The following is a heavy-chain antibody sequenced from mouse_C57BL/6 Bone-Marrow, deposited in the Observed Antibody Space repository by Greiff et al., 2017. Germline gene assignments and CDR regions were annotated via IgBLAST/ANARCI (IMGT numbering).Heavy chain of an antibody. D-gene: IGHD1-1*01. CDR1: EYEFPSHD. Sequence: EVMLVESGGGLVQPGESLKLSCESNEYEFPSHDMSWVRKTPETRLELVAAINSDGGSTYYPDTMERRFIISRANTKKPLYLQMSSLRSEDTALYYCARLSTVVGGGYAMDYWGQGTSVTVSS. CDR2: INSDGGST. J-gene: IGHJ4*01. V-gene: IGHV5-2*01. CDR3: ARLSTVVGGGYAMDY.